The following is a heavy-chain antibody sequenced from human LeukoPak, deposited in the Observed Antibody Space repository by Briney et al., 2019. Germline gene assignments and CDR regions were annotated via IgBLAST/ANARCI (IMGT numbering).Heavy chain of an antibody. Sequence: PSETLSLTCTVSGGSISSSGYYGGWIRQPPGKGLEWIASNYYSGSTYYNPSLKGRVPISVDTSKNQLSLKLSSLTAADAAVYYCARHEYSGSYYGLSWFDPWGQGTLVTVSS. CDR1: GGSISSSGYY. CDR3: ARHEYSGSYYGLSWFDP. CDR2: NYYSGST. V-gene: IGHV4-39*01. J-gene: IGHJ5*02. D-gene: IGHD1-26*01.